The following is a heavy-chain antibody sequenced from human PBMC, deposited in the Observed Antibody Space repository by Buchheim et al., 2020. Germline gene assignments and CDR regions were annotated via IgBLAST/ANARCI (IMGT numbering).Heavy chain of an antibody. J-gene: IGHJ4*02. CDR1: GFTFGIYA. CDR2: ISNDGTAT. CDR3: AKLVVPSAMDYFDH. D-gene: IGHD2-2*01. V-gene: IGHV3-23*01. Sequence: EVQLLESGGGSVQPGGSLRLSCAAFGFTFGIYAMSWVRQAPGKGLEWVAGISNDGTATYYTDSVKGRFTISRDRYKSTLYLQMNTLRVEDTATYYCAKLVVPSAMDYFDHWGQGTL.